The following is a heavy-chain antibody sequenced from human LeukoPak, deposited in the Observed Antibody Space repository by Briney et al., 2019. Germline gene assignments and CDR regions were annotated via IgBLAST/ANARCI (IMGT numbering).Heavy chain of an antibody. J-gene: IGHJ6*03. Sequence: SGKSPRLSCAASGFTFSGSAMHWVRQASGKGLEWVGRIRSKANSYATAYAASVRGRFTISRDDSKNTAYLQMNSLKTEDTAVYYCTRLGQQLKPPYYYYMDVWGKGTTVTVSS. V-gene: IGHV3-73*01. CDR2: IRSKANSYAT. CDR1: GFTFSGSA. D-gene: IGHD6-13*01. CDR3: TRLGQQLKPPYYYYMDV.